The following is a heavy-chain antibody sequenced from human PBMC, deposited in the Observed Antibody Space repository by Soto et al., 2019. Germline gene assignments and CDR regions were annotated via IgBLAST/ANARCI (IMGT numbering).Heavy chain of an antibody. Sequence: QVQLVESGGGVVQPGRSLRLSCAASGFTFSSYAMHWVRQAPGKGLEWVAVISYDGSNKYYADSVKGRFTISRDNFKTSLYLQMNSLSAEDTAVYYCARDEIRFSWAYGMDVWGQGTTVTVSS. D-gene: IGHD3-3*01. CDR3: ARDEIRFSWAYGMDV. J-gene: IGHJ6*02. CDR1: GFTFSSYA. CDR2: ISYDGSNK. V-gene: IGHV3-30-3*01.